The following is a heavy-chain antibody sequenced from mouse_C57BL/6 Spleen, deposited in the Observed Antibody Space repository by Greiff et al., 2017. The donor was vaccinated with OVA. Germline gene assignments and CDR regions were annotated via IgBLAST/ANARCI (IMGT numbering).Heavy chain of an antibody. CDR2: IYPGSGST. Sequence: QVQLQQPGAELVKPGASVKMSCKASGYTFTSYWITWVKQRPGQGLEWIGDIYPGSGSTNYNEKFKSKATLTVDTSSSTAYMQLSSLTSEDSAVYYCARSRDYYGSSGFAYWGQGTLVTVSA. J-gene: IGHJ3*01. CDR1: GYTFTSYW. D-gene: IGHD1-1*01. V-gene: IGHV1-55*01. CDR3: ARSRDYYGSSGFAY.